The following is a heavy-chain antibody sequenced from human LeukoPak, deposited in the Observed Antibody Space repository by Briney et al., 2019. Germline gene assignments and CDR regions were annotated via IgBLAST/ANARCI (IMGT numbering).Heavy chain of an antibody. CDR1: GFTFRSYS. V-gene: IGHV3-21*01. CDR2: ISGSNGYF. J-gene: IGHJ3*01. D-gene: IGHD1-26*01. CDR3: AREIIAATLDG. Sequence: PGGSLMLSCAGSGFTFRSYSLNWIRQAPGKGLEWVASISGSNGYFYYADSVKGRFTISRDNARNSLFLQMNSLTAEDTAVYNCAREIIAATLDGWGQGTMVIVSS.